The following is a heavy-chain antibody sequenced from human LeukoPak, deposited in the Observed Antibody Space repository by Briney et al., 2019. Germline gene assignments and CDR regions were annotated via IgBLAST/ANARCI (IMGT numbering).Heavy chain of an antibody. CDR2: IYHSGST. J-gene: IGHJ6*03. V-gene: IGHV4-38-2*02. CDR1: GYSISSGYY. CDR3: TIPYYYYMDV. Sequence: PSETLSLTCTVSGYSISSGYYWGWIRQPPGKGLEWIGSIYHSGSTNYNPSLKSRVTISVDKSKNQLSLKLSSVTAADTAVYYCTIPYYYYMDVWGKGTTVTVSS.